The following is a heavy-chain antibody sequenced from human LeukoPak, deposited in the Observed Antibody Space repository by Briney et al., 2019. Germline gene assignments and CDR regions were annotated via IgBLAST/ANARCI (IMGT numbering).Heavy chain of an antibody. CDR1: GFTFDDYG. V-gene: IGHV3-20*04. CDR3: ARDSPNDGILWWSIDY. Sequence: GGSLRLSCAASGFTFDDYGMSWVRQAPGKGLEWVSGINWNGGSTGYADSVKGRFTISRDNAKNSLFLQMNSLRAEDTAVYYCARDSPNDGILWWSIDYWGQGTLVTVSS. D-gene: IGHD2-21*01. J-gene: IGHJ4*02. CDR2: INWNGGST.